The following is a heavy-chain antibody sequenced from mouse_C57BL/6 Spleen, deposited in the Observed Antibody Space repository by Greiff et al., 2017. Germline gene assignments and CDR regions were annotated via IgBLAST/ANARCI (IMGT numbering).Heavy chain of an antibody. CDR1: GYTFTEYT. V-gene: IGHV1-62-2*01. D-gene: IGHD2-4*01. Sequence: QVQLQRSGAELVKPGASVKLSCKASGYTFTEYTIHWVKQRSGQGLEWIGWFYPGSGSIKYNEKFKDKATLTADKSSSTVYMELSRLTSEDSAVYFCARHEDKRGYDYYYAMDYWGQGTSVTVSS. CDR2: FYPGSGSI. J-gene: IGHJ4*01. CDR3: ARHEDKRGYDYYYAMDY.